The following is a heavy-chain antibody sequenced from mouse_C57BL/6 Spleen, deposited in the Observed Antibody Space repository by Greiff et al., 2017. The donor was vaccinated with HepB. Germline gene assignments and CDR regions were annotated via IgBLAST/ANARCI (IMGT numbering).Heavy chain of an antibody. CDR1: GFTFSDYY. J-gene: IGHJ2*01. Sequence: DVKLVESEGGLVQPGSSMKLSCTASGFTFSDYYMAWVRQVPEKGLEWVANINYDGSSTYYLDSVKSRFIISRDNAKNILYLQMSSLKSEDTATYYCARVMVIGDGSSYGGNYFDYWGQGTTLTVSS. V-gene: IGHV5-16*01. CDR2: INYDGSST. D-gene: IGHD1-1*01. CDR3: ARVMVIGDGSSYGGNYFDY.